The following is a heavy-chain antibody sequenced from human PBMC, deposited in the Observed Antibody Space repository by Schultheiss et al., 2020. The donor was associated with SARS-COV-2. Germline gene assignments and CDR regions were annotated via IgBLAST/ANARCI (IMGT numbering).Heavy chain of an antibody. CDR2: ISYDGSNK. J-gene: IGHJ4*02. Sequence: GGSLRLSCAASGFTFSSYAMHWVRQAPGKGLEWVAVISYDGSNKYYADSVKGRFTISRDNSKNTLYLQMSSLRGEDTAIYYCARDARGFDYWGQGTLVTVSS. CDR1: GFTFSSYA. V-gene: IGHV3-30*04. CDR3: ARDARGFDY. D-gene: IGHD2-15*01.